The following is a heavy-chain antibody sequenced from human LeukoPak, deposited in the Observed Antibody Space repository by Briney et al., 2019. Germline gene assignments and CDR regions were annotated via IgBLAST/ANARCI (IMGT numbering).Heavy chain of an antibody. CDR3: AKWGDYDVLTGYYVSDY. CDR2: ITGGGSGI. Sequence: GGSLRLSCAASGFTFSNYAMSWVRQAPGKGLERVSAITGGGSGIYYADSMKSRFTISRDNSKNTLYLQINSLRAEDTAVYYCAKWGDYDVLTGYYVSDYWGQGTLVTVSS. CDR1: GFTFSNYA. J-gene: IGHJ4*02. D-gene: IGHD3-9*01. V-gene: IGHV3-23*01.